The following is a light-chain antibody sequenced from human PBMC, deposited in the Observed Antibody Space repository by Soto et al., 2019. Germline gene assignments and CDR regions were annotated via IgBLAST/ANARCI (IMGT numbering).Light chain of an antibody. V-gene: IGLV1-44*01. Sequence: QSVLTQPPPASGTPWQTVTISCSGSSSNIGTNSVHWYKHLPGTAPKPLIYTNDQRPSGVPDRFSGSKSGTSASLAISGLQSEDEADYYCAVWDDSLNGHVFGAGTKVTVL. CDR1: SSNIGTNS. CDR2: TND. CDR3: AVWDDSLNGHV. J-gene: IGLJ1*01.